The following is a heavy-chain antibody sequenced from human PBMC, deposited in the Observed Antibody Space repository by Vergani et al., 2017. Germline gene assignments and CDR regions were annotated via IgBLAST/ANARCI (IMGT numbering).Heavy chain of an antibody. J-gene: IGHJ4*02. CDR3: AKQYFVSGNYLFDY. CDR1: GFTFDGSG. CDR2: INWDGGDT. D-gene: IGHD3-10*01. Sequence: EVQLVESGGRVIRPGGSLRLSCAASGFTFDGSGMSWVRQAPGKGLEWVSGINWDGGDTGYADSVKGRFTISRDNSKNMLFLQMNNLRTEDTAIYYCAKQYFVSGNYLFDYWGQGTLVTVSS. V-gene: IGHV3-20*04.